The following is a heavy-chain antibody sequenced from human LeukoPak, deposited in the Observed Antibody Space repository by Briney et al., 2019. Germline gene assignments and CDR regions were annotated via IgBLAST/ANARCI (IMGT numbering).Heavy chain of an antibody. CDR3: AIGGDSSTSCYRCFSY. J-gene: IGHJ4*02. V-gene: IGHV5-51*01. D-gene: IGHD2-2*01. CDR2: IYPGDSDT. Sequence: GESLKISCKGSGYRFTNYWIGWVRQMPGKGPEWMGIIYPGDSDTRYSPSFQGQVSISADRSITTAYLQWSSLKASDTAMYYCAIGGDSSTSCYRCFSYWGQGTLVSVSS. CDR1: GYRFTNYW.